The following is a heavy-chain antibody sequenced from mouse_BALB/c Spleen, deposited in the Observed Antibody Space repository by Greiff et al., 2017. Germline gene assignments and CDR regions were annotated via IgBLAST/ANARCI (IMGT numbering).Heavy chain of an antibody. V-gene: IGHV5-17*02. CDR3: ARERSTMITTGSGFAY. J-gene: IGHJ3*01. Sequence: EVMLVESGGGLVQPGGSRKLSCAASGFTFSSFGMHWVRQAPEKGLEWVAYISSGSSTIYYADTVKGRFTISRDNPKNTLFLQMTSLRSEDTAMYYCARERSTMITTGSGFAYWGQGTLVTVSA. CDR1: GFTFSSFG. D-gene: IGHD2-4*01. CDR2: ISSGSSTI.